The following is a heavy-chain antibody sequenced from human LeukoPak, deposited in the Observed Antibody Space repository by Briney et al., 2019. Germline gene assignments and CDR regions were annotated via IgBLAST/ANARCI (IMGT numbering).Heavy chain of an antibody. CDR2: IYYSGST. CDR3: ARDVAARSLYAFDI. CDR1: GGSISSSTYY. V-gene: IGHV4-39*02. Sequence: SDTLSLTRTVSGGSISSSTYYSGWIRQPPGKGLGWIGSIYYSGSTYYNPSLKSRVTISVDTSKNQFSLKLSSVTAADTAVYYCARDVAARSLYAFDIWGQGTMVTVSS. D-gene: IGHD2-15*01. J-gene: IGHJ3*02.